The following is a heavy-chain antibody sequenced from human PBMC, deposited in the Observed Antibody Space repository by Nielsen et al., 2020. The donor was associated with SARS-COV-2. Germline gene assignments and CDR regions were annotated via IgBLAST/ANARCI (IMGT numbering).Heavy chain of an antibody. D-gene: IGHD2-21*01. CDR3: ARGRRPIVRLDYYYCLDV. CDR1: GFTFSSYG. V-gene: IGHV3-30*12. Sequence: GESLKISCAASGFTFSSYGMHWVRQAPGKGLQWMAIISYDGTEHYADSVKGRFTISRDNSKNTLFLQMNSLRADDTAVYYCARGRRPIVRLDYYYCLDVWAKGTTVTVSS. J-gene: IGHJ6*03. CDR2: ISYDGTE.